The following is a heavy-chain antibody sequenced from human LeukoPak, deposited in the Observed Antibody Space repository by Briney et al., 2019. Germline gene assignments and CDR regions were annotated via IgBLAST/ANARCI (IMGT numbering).Heavy chain of an antibody. J-gene: IGHJ4*02. Sequence: PGGSLRLSCAASGFTFSEYYMSWIRQAPGKGLEWVSYISSSGSTIYYADSVKGRFTISRDNAKNSLYLQMNSLRAEDTAVYYCASSSYYGSGSCFDYWGQGTLVTVSS. V-gene: IGHV3-11*01. CDR2: ISSSGSTI. CDR1: GFTFSEYY. CDR3: ASSSYYGSGSCFDY. D-gene: IGHD3-10*01.